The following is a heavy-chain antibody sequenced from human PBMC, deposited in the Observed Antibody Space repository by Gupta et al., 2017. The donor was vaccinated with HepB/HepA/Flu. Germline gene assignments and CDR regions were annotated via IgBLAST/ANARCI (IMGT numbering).Heavy chain of an antibody. V-gene: IGHV1-69*01. CDR3: AREERATGGAGAGSNDY. J-gene: IGHJ4*02. CDR1: GGTFSSYA. Sequence: QVQLVQSGAEVKKPGSSVKVSCKASGGTFSSYAISWVRQAPGQGLEWMGGIIPIFGTANYAQKFQGRVTITADESTSTAYMELSSLRSEDTAVYYCAREERATGGAGAGSNDYWGQGTLVTVSS. D-gene: IGHD5-12*01. CDR2: IIPIFGTA.